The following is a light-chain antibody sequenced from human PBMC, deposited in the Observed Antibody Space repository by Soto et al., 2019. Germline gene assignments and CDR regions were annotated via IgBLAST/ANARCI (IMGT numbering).Light chain of an antibody. J-gene: IGKJ1*01. V-gene: IGKV1-8*01. CDR1: QGISSY. CDR3: QQYYSYPQWT. CDR2: AAS. Sequence: AIRMTQSPSSFSASTGDRFTITCRASQGISSYLAWYQQKPGKAPKLLIYAASTLQSGVPSRFSGSGSGTDFTLTISCLQSEDFATYYCQQYYSYPQWTFGQGTKVDIK.